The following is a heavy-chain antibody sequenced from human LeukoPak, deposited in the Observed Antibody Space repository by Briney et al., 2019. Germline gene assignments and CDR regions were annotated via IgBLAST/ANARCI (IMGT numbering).Heavy chain of an antibody. D-gene: IGHD1-26*01. CDR1: GYTFTSYD. CDR3: AREDGGVGAPIDY. V-gene: IGHV1-46*01. CDR2: INPSGGST. Sequence: ASVKVSCKASGYTFTSYDINWVRQAPGQGLEWMGIINPSGGSTSYAQKFQGRVTMTRDTSTSTVYMELSSLRSEDTAVYYCAREDGGVGAPIDYWGQGTLVTVSS. J-gene: IGHJ4*02.